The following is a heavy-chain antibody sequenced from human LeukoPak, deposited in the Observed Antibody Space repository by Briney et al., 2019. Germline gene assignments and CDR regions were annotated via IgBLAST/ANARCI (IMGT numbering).Heavy chain of an antibody. D-gene: IGHD2-21*02. Sequence: ASVKVSCKASGYTFTSYCMHWVRQAPGQGLEWMGIINPSGGSTSYAQKFQGRVTMTRDTSTSTVYMELSSLRSEDTAVYYCARDVVVTAHGGDFDYWGQGTLVTLSS. CDR3: ARDVVVTAHGGDFDY. V-gene: IGHV1-46*01. CDR2: INPSGGST. J-gene: IGHJ4*02. CDR1: GYTFTSYC.